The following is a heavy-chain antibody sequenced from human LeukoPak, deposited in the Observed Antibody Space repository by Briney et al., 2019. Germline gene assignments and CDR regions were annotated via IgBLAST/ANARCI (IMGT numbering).Heavy chain of an antibody. V-gene: IGHV4-61*02. Sequence: PSETLSLTCTVSGDSISSGSYYWSWIRQPAGKGLEWIGRIYNSGSASYNPPLKSRVAISVDTSKNQFSLKLSSVTTADTAVFYYARSIRFGELLWFDYWGQGILVTVSP. J-gene: IGHJ4*02. D-gene: IGHD3-10*01. CDR2: IYNSGSA. CDR3: ARSIRFGELLWFDY. CDR1: GDSISSGSYY.